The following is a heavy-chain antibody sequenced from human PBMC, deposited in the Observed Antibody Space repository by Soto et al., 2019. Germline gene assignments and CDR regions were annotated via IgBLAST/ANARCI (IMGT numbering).Heavy chain of an antibody. CDR2: IYYSGST. CDR3: AKTCYSSGWYVDY. CDR1: GGSISSSSYY. V-gene: IGHV4-39*01. Sequence: QLQLQESGPGLVKPSETLSLTCTVSGGSISSSSYYWGWIRQPPGKGLEWIGSIYYSGSTYYNPSLKSRVPIYVDTSQNQFALKLSSVTAADTAVYYCAKTCYSSGWYVDYWGQGTLVTVSS. J-gene: IGHJ4*02. D-gene: IGHD6-19*01.